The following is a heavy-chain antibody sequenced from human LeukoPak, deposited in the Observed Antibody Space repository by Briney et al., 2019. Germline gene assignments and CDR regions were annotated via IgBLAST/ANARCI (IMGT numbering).Heavy chain of an antibody. J-gene: IGHJ4*02. D-gene: IGHD3-3*01. CDR1: GGSISSSNW. Sequence: SGTLSLTCAVSGGSISSSNWWSWVRQPPGKGLEWIGEIYHSGSTNYNPSLKSRVSISVDTSKNQFSLKLSSVTAADTAVYYCARQRKLYYDFWSGYPNPFDYWGQGTLVTVSS. CDR3: ARQRKLYYDFWSGYPNPFDY. V-gene: IGHV4-4*02. CDR2: IYHSGST.